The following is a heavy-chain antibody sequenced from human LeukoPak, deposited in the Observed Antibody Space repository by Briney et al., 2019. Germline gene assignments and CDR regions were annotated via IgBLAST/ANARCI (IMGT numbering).Heavy chain of an antibody. CDR1: GDSFSSNSAA. J-gene: IGHJ3*02. V-gene: IGHV6-1*01. D-gene: IGHD4-23*01. CDR3: ARDQLGELLYDI. Sequence: SQTLSLTCALSGDSFSSNSAAWHWIRQPPSRGLEWLVRTYYRSKLYNDYAVSVKSRITINPDTSKNQFFLQLNSVTPEDTAVYYCARDQLGELLYDIWGQGTMVTVSS. CDR2: TYYRSKLYN.